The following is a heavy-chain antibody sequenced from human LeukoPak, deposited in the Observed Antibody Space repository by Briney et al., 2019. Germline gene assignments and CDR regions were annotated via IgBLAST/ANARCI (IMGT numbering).Heavy chain of an antibody. CDR3: ARGEARYGADILTGYADY. D-gene: IGHD3-9*01. CDR1: GGPISSYY. CDR2: IYYSGST. Sequence: SETLSLTCTVSGGPISSYYWGWIRQPPGKGLEWIGSIYYSGSTYYNPSLKSRVTISVDTSKNQFSLKLSSVTAADTAVYYCARGEARYGADILTGYADYWGQGTLVTVSS. V-gene: IGHV4-39*01. J-gene: IGHJ4*02.